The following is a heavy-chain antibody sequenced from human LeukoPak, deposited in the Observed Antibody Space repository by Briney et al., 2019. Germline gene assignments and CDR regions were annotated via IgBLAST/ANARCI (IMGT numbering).Heavy chain of an antibody. Sequence: GGSLGLSCAASGVTFSGYSMNWVRQAPGKGLEWVSAITATSLHIYYADSVKGRFTISRDNAKNSLYLQMNSLRAEDTAVYYCASGESSSWNAFDIWGQGTMVTVSA. CDR3: ASGESSSWNAFDI. J-gene: IGHJ3*02. V-gene: IGHV3-21*01. D-gene: IGHD6-13*01. CDR2: ITATSLHI. CDR1: GVTFSGYS.